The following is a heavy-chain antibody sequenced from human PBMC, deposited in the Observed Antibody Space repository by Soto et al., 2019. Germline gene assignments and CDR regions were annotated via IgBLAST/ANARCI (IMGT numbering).Heavy chain of an antibody. V-gene: IGHV1-69*19. CDR2: IIPVFQTA. D-gene: IGHD1-26*01. Sequence: QEQLVQSGAEVKKPGSSVKVSCKASGGLFSSSPISWVRQVPGQGLEWMGGIIPVFQTAYYTQSLQGRVTRTAHEAMKTASMDLSRVTRADSAIYYCARGGRVNTSFIDIWGQGTLVTVSS. J-gene: IGHJ4*02. CDR1: GGLFSSSP. CDR3: ARGGRVNTSFIDI.